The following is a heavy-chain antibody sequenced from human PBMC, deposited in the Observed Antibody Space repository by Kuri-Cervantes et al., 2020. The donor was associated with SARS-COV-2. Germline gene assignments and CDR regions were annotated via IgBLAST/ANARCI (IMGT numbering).Heavy chain of an antibody. CDR3: ARVREFYEIDY. V-gene: IGHV4-61*09. Sequence: SQTLSLTCAVSGVPVTGGTYSWAWIRQPAGKGLEWIGHLDTSGSTNYNPSLKSRVTISVDTSKNQFSLKLSSVTAADTAVYYCARVREFYEIDYWGQGTLVTVSS. J-gene: IGHJ4*02. CDR1: GVPVTGGTYS. D-gene: IGHD2/OR15-2a*01. CDR2: LDTSGST.